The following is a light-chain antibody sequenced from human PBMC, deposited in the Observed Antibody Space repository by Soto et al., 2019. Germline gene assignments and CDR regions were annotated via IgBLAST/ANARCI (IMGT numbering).Light chain of an antibody. V-gene: IGKV1-33*01. CDR2: DAS. CDR3: QQYDNLFT. CDR1: QDISIY. Sequence: DIQMTQSPSSLSASVGDRVTITCQASQDISIYLNWYQHKSGKAPRLLIYDASNLETGVPSRFSRSGSGTDFTFTISSLQPKDIATHYCQQYDNLFTFGPGTKVDIK. J-gene: IGKJ3*01.